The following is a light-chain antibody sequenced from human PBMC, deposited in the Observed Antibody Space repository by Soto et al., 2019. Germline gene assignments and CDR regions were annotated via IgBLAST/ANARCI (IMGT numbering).Light chain of an antibody. J-gene: IGKJ1*01. V-gene: IGKV1-8*01. CDR1: QGISSY. CDR3: QQYYSYPSWT. Sequence: AIRMSLSPSSLSANTGDRVTITCLASQGISSYLAWYQQKPGKAPKLLIYAASTLQSGVPSRFSGSGSGTDFTLTISCLQSEDFATYYCQQYYSYPSWTFGQGTKV. CDR2: AAS.